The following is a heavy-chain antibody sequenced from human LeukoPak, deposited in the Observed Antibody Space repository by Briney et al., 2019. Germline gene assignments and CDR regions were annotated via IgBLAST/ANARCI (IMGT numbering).Heavy chain of an antibody. Sequence: ASVKVSCKASGYTFTGYYMHWVRQAPGQGLEWMGWMNPNSGNTGYAQRFQGRVTMTRNTSISTAYMEVSSLRSEDTAVYYCARAPGLVSYYDSSGYYYSGDFDYWGQGTLVTVSS. V-gene: IGHV1-8*02. CDR2: MNPNSGNT. CDR1: GYTFTGYY. J-gene: IGHJ4*02. CDR3: ARAPGLVSYYDSSGYYYSGDFDY. D-gene: IGHD3-22*01.